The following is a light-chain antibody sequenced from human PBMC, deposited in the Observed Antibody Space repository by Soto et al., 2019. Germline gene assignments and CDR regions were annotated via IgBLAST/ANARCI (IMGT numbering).Light chain of an antibody. CDR2: EDT. Sequence: QSVLTQPASVSGSPGQSVTISCTGTSNDVGRYFLVSWYQQHPGKAPKLIIFEDTKRPLGVSSRFSGSKSGNTASLTISGLQTEDEADYFCCSYAGSSTFVAFGGGTKLTVL. CDR1: SNDVGRYFL. V-gene: IGLV2-23*02. J-gene: IGLJ2*01. CDR3: CSYAGSSTFVA.